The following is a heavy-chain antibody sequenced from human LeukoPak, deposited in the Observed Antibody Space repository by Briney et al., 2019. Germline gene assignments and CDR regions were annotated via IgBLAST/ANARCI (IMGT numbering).Heavy chain of an antibody. Sequence: ASVKVSCKASGYTFTSYAMNWVRQAPGQGLEWMGWINPNSGGTNYAQKFQGRVTMTRDTSISTAYMELSRLTFDDTALYYCARGIFYGSGSYAAGYWGQGTLVTVSS. J-gene: IGHJ4*02. CDR1: GYTFTSYA. CDR2: INPNSGGT. V-gene: IGHV1-2*02. D-gene: IGHD3-10*01. CDR3: ARGIFYGSGSYAAGY.